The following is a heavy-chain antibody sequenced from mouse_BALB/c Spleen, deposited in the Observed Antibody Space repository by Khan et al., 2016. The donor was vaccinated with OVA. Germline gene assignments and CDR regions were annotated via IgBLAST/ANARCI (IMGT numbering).Heavy chain of an antibody. CDR3: ARWDYYGSSSFAY. CDR1: GYSFTGYY. J-gene: IGHJ3*01. D-gene: IGHD1-1*01. CDR2: ISCYNGST. Sequence: LVKTGASVKISCKASGYSFTGYYMHWVKQSHGKSLEWIGYISCYNGSTTYNQKLKGKATFTVDTSSSTVYMQFNSLTSEDSAVYYCARWDYYGSSSFAYWGQGTLVTVSA. V-gene: IGHV1S34*01.